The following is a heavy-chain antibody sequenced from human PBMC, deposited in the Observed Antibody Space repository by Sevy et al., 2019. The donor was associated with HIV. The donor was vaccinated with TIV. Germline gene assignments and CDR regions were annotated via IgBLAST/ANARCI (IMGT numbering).Heavy chain of an antibody. D-gene: IGHD6-6*01. CDR1: GYTFTGYY. Sequence: ASVKVSCKPSGYTFTGYYMHWVRQAPGQGLEWMGWINPNSGGTTYAQKFQGRVTMTRDTSISTAYMELNSLTSDDTAIYYCARDGGGIVSRPGYDYWGQGTLVNVSS. CDR3: ARDGGGIVSRPGYDY. J-gene: IGHJ4*02. CDR2: INPNSGGT. V-gene: IGHV1-2*02.